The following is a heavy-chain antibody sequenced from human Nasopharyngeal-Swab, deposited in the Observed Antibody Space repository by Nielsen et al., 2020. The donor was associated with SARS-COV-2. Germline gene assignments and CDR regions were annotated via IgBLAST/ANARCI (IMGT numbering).Heavy chain of an antibody. D-gene: IGHD2-21*01. Sequence: VSQAPGKGLEWVAVISYDGSNKYYADSVKGRFTISRDNSKNTLYLQMNSLRAEDTAVYYCAKDQSINWFDPWGQGTLVTVSS. CDR2: ISYDGSNK. CDR3: AKDQSINWFDP. J-gene: IGHJ5*02. V-gene: IGHV3-30*18.